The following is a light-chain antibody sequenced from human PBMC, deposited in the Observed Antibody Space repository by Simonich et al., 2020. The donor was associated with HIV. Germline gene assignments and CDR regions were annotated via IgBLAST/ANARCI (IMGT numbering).Light chain of an antibody. CDR3: QQYGSSPLT. CDR1: QSVNSNF. Sequence: EIVLTQSPGTLSLSPGERATLSCRARQSVNSNFLAWYQQKPGQAPRLLIYTSSSRTTGIPDSFSGSGSGTDFTLTISRLEPEDFAVYYCQQYGSSPLTFGGGTKVEIK. V-gene: IGKV3-20*01. J-gene: IGKJ4*01. CDR2: TSS.